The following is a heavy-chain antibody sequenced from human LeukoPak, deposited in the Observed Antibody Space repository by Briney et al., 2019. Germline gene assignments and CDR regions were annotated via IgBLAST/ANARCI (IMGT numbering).Heavy chain of an antibody. D-gene: IGHD6-19*01. CDR1: GYTFTSYG. V-gene: IGHV1-18*01. J-gene: IGHJ5*02. Sequence: ASVKVSCKASGYTFTSYGISWVRQAPGQGLEYMGWISAYNGNTNYAQKFQGRVTMTTDTSTSTAYMELRSLRSDDTAVYYCAKSPRQSGSGWDNWFDPWGQGTLVTVSS. CDR3: AKSPRQSGSGWDNWFDP. CDR2: ISAYNGNT.